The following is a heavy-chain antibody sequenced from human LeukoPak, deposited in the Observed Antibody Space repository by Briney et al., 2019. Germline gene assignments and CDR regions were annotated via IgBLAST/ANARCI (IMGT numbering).Heavy chain of an antibody. CDR3: AKGKYSSGWSYFDY. CDR2: ISGSGDST. D-gene: IGHD6-19*01. V-gene: IGHV3-23*01. J-gene: IGHJ4*02. Sequence: PGGSLRLSCAASGFTFSSYAMSWVRQAPGKGLEWVSAISGSGDSTYYADSVKGRFTISRDNSKNTLYLQMNSLRAEDTAVYYCAKGKYSSGWSYFDYWGQGTLVTVSS. CDR1: GFTFSSYA.